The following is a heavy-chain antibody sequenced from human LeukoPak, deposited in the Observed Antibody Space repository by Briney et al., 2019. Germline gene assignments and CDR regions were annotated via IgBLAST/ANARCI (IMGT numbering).Heavy chain of an antibody. CDR2: ISRSGGDT. V-gene: IGHV3-23*01. CDR1: GFTFSSYA. CDR3: AKCGTTCYANAFYI. J-gene: IGHJ3*02. D-gene: IGHD2-2*01. Sequence: PGGSLRLSCAASGFTFSSYAMTWVRQAPGKGLEWVSAISRSGGDTEYADSVKGRFTISRDNSKNTLYMQMNSLRAEDAAVYYCAKCGTTCYANAFYIWGQGTTVTVSS.